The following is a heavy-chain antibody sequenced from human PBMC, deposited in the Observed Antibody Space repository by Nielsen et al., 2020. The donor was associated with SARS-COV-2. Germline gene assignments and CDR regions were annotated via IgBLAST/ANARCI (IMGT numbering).Heavy chain of an antibody. D-gene: IGHD2-8*02. CDR1: GFTFSSYA. Sequence: GESLKISCAASGFTFSSYAMSWVRQAPGKGLEWVSAISGSGGSTYYADSVKGRFTISRDNSKNTLYLQMNSLRAEDTAVYYCAKGYWYWAWDLYYFDYWGQGTLVTVSS. V-gene: IGHV3-23*01. J-gene: IGHJ4*02. CDR3: AKGYWYWAWDLYYFDY. CDR2: ISGSGGST.